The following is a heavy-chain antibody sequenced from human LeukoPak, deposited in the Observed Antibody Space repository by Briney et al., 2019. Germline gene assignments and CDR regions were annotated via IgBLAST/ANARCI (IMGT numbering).Heavy chain of an antibody. J-gene: IGHJ4*02. Sequence: PSETLSLTCAVYGGSFSGYYWSWIRQPPGKGLEWIGEINHSGSTNYNPSLKSRVTISVDTSRNQFSLKLSSVTAADTAVYYCARGSQKYGSGSFDYWGQGTLVTVSS. CDR1: GGSFSGYY. CDR2: INHSGST. CDR3: ARGSQKYGSGSFDY. V-gene: IGHV4-34*01. D-gene: IGHD3-10*01.